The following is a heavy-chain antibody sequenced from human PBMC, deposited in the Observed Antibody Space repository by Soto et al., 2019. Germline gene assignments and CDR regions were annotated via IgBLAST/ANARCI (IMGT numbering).Heavy chain of an antibody. CDR1: GGTSSSYA. V-gene: IGHV1-69*13. Sequence: SVKVSCKASGGTSSSYAISWVRQAPGQGLEWMGGIIPILGTANYAQKFQGRVTITADESTSTAYMELSSLRSEDTAVYYCARDVSGIVGAPGYYGMDVWGQGTTVTVSS. CDR3: ARDVSGIVGAPGYYGMDV. J-gene: IGHJ6*02. CDR2: IIPILGTA. D-gene: IGHD1-26*01.